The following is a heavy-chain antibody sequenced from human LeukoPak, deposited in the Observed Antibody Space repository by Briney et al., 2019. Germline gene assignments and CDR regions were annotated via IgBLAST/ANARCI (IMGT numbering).Heavy chain of an antibody. D-gene: IGHD1-26*01. CDR3: ARGAVVGSYYYYMDV. Sequence: GGSLRLSCAASGFTFDDYGMSWVRQAPGKGLEWVSGINWNGGSTGYADSVKGRFTISRDNAKKSLYLQMNSLRAEDTALYYCARGAVVGSYYYYMDVWGKGTTVTVSS. J-gene: IGHJ6*03. CDR2: INWNGGST. V-gene: IGHV3-20*04. CDR1: GFTFDDYG.